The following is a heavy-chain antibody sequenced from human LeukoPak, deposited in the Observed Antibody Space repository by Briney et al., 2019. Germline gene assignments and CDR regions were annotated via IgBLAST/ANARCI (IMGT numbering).Heavy chain of an antibody. J-gene: IGHJ4*02. CDR1: GFSVSSNY. Sequence: GGSLRLSCVASGFSVSSNYLSWVRQAPGKGLEWVSYISSSGSTIYYADSVKGRFTISRDNAKNSLYLQMNSLRAEDTAVYYCARGGGYDPFDYWGQGTLVTVSS. CDR2: ISSSGSTI. V-gene: IGHV3-11*04. CDR3: ARGGGYDPFDY. D-gene: IGHD5-12*01.